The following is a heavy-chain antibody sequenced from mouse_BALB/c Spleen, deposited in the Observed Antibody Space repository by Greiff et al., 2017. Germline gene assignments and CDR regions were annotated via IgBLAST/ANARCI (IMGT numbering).Heavy chain of an antibody. CDR2: ISSGGSYT. D-gene: IGHD1-1*01. V-gene: IGHV5-9-3*01. Sequence: EVKVVESGGGLVKPGGSLKPSCAASGFTFSSYAMSWVRQTPEKRLEWVATISSGGSYTYYPDSVKGRFTISRDNAKNTLYLQMSSLRSEDTAMYYCARRLTYGSSHYYAMDYWGQGTSVTVSS. CDR3: ARRLTYGSSHYYAMDY. J-gene: IGHJ4*01. CDR1: GFTFSSYA.